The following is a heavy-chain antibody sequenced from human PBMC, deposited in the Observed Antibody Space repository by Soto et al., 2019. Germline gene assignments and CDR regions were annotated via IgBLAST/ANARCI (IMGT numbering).Heavy chain of an antibody. J-gene: IGHJ4*02. CDR2: ISGSGGST. D-gene: IGHD3-22*01. Sequence: EVQLLESGGGLVQPGGSLRLSCAASGFTFSSYAMSWVRQAPGKGLEWVSAISGSGGSTYYADSVKGRFTISRDNSKNTLYLQMNSLTAEDTAVYYCAKARDYYYSSGYLDYWGQGTLVTVSS. CDR1: GFTFSSYA. V-gene: IGHV3-23*01. CDR3: AKARDYYYSSGYLDY.